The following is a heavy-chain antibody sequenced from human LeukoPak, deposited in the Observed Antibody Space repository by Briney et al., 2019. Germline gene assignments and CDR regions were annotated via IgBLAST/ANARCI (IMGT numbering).Heavy chain of an antibody. Sequence: GASVKVSCKASGYTFISFGFSWVRQAPGQGPEWMGWISGYTGNTNYAQRFQGRVTMTTDTSTSSAYMELGTLRSDDTAVYYCVRDLNSAARSFFDYWGPGTLVTVSS. CDR1: GYTFISFG. CDR3: VRDLNSAARSFFDY. J-gene: IGHJ4*02. D-gene: IGHD6-6*01. CDR2: ISGYTGNT. V-gene: IGHV1-18*01.